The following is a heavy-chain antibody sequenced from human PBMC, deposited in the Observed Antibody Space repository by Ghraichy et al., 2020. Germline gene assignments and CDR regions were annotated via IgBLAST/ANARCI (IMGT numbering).Heavy chain of an antibody. J-gene: IGHJ4*02. CDR1: GDSISSDGYY. CDR2: ISSSGTT. D-gene: IGHD3-10*01. CDR3: ARVVLLWYGELLPYYFDY. V-gene: IGHV4-31*03. Sequence: SETLSLTCTVSGDSISSDGYYWSWIRQLPGKGLEWIGYISSSGTTYYNPSLKSRLTISVDTSKNQFSLNLSSVTAADTAGYYCARVVLLWYGELLPYYFDYWGQGTLVTVSS.